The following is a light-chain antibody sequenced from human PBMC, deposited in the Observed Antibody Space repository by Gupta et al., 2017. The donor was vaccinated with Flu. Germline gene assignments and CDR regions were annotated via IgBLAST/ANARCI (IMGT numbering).Light chain of an antibody. Sequence: DIQMTQSPFSLSASVGDRVTISGRASQGISNYLAWFQQKPGDAPKSLIYAASSLQSGVPTKFGGSGSGTESTLTSSRVQHEDFATYCYQQYNSYPPSFGQGTKLEIK. CDR2: AAS. CDR1: QGISNY. V-gene: IGKV1-16*02. J-gene: IGKJ2*03. CDR3: QQYNSYPPS.